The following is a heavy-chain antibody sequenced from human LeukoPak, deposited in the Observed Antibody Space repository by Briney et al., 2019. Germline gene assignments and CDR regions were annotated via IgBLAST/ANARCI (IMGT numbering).Heavy chain of an antibody. D-gene: IGHD6-13*01. V-gene: IGHV1-69*06. CDR3: ARPGDPGIAAAGDRFDY. CDR1: GGTFSSYA. J-gene: IGHJ4*02. CDR2: IIPIFGTA. Sequence: SVKVSCKASGGTFSSYAISWVRQAPGQGLEWMGGIIPIFGTANYAQKFQGRVTITADKSTSTAYMELSSLRSEDTAVYYCARPGDPGIAAAGDRFDYWGQGTLVTVSS.